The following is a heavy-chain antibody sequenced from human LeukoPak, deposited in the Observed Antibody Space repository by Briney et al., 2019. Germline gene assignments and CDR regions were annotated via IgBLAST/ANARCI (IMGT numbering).Heavy chain of an antibody. CDR3: AREDRRAVTTDPLAY. J-gene: IGHJ4*02. CDR2: INHSGST. CDR1: GGSFSGYD. V-gene: IGHV4-34*01. D-gene: IGHD4-17*01. Sequence: SETLSLTCAVYGGSFSGYDWSWIRQPPGKGLEWIGEINHSGSTNYNPSLKGRVTISVDKPKNQFSLKLTSMTAADTAVYYCAREDRRAVTTDPLAYWGQGTLVTVSS.